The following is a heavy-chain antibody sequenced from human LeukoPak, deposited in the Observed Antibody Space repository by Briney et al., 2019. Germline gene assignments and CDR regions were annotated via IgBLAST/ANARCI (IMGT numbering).Heavy chain of an antibody. D-gene: IGHD3-22*01. V-gene: IGHV3-23*01. CDR1: GFTFSSYG. Sequence: GGSLRLSCAASGFTFSSYGMIWVRQAPGKGLEWVSAISGSGGSTYYADSVKGRFTISRDNSKNTLYLQMNSLRAEDTAVYYCAKPYYYDSSGYFFDYWGQGTLVTVSS. CDR3: AKPYYYDSSGYFFDY. CDR2: ISGSGGST. J-gene: IGHJ4*02.